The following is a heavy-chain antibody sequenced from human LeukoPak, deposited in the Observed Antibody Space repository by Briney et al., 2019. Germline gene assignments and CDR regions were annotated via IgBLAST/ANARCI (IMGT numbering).Heavy chain of an antibody. CDR1: GFRFTDYS. Sequence: GGSLRLSCAASGFRFTDYSMSWVRQAPGKGLEWVAGLGRSGEYKYYAGSVKGRFTISRGNSKDTVSLQMNSLRAEDSAIYFCVKDRPCETCMPMDAWGQGTTVTVSS. D-gene: IGHD2-2*01. V-gene: IGHV3-23*01. CDR3: VKDRPCETCMPMDA. J-gene: IGHJ6*02. CDR2: LGRSGEYK.